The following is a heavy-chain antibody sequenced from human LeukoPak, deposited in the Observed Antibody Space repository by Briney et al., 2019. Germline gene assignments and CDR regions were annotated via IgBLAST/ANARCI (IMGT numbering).Heavy chain of an antibody. CDR1: GYTFTSYA. V-gene: IGHV1-3*01. CDR2: INAGNGNT. CDR3: ARGGNPRGYDFWSGYYTVDY. Sequence: ASVKVSCKASGYTFTSYAMHWVRQAPGQRLEWMGWINAGNGNTKYSQKFQGRVTITRNTSISTAYMELSSLRSEDTAVYYCARGGNPRGYDFWSGYYTVDYWGQGTLVTVSS. J-gene: IGHJ4*02. D-gene: IGHD3-3*01.